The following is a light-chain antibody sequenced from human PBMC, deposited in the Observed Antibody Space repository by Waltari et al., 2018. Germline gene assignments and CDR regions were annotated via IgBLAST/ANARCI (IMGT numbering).Light chain of an antibody. CDR2: RNN. V-gene: IGLV1-47*01. J-gene: IGLJ3*02. CDR1: SSNIGSNF. CDR3: APWDDSLSGPGV. Sequence: QSVLTQPPSASGTPGQRVTISCSGSSSNIGSNFVYWYQQLPGTAPKLLSYRNNQRPSGVPDRFSGSKSGTSASLAISGLRSEDEADYYCAPWDDSLSGPGVFGGGTKLTVL.